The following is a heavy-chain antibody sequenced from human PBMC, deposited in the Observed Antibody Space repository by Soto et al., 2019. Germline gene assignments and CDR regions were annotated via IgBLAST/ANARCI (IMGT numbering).Heavy chain of an antibody. J-gene: IGHJ4*02. Sequence: QVQLVQSPAEVKKPGASVKVSCKASGFTFTSYAMHWLRQAPGQRLKWMGWINAGTVNKTDSQKFQGTVTINRYTYTRTAQMKLGSLGDEDTAGYYCAIGPGGHDGPGDYWGQGTLVTVSS. V-gene: IGHV1-3*01. D-gene: IGHD2-15*01. CDR3: AIGPGGHDGPGDY. CDR1: GFTFTSYA. CDR2: INAGTVNK.